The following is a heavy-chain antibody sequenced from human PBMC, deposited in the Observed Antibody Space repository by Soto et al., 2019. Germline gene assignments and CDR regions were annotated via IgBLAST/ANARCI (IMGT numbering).Heavy chain of an antibody. CDR3: AKDGPDDSSGYFSFDY. CDR2: IKQDGSEK. V-gene: IGHV3-7*03. CDR1: GFTFRSYW. Sequence: EVQLVESGGGLVQTGGSLRLSCAASGFTFRSYWMNWVRQAPGKGLGWVANIKQDGSEKYHVDSVKGRFTISRDNARKSLYLQMDGLRVEDTAVYFCAKDGPDDSSGYFSFDYWGQGALVTVSS. J-gene: IGHJ4*02. D-gene: IGHD3-22*01.